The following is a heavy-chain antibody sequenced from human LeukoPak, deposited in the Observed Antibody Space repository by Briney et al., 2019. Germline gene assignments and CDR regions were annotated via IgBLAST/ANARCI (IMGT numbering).Heavy chain of an antibody. Sequence: PSETLSLTCTVSGGSVSSSIYYWGWIRQPPGKGLEWIGSIYYSGSTSYNPSLKSRVTISVDTSKNQFFLKLTSVTAADTAVYYCASRNDILTGYVFDFWGQGTLVTVSS. J-gene: IGHJ4*02. V-gene: IGHV4-39*01. CDR2: IYYSGST. D-gene: IGHD3-9*01. CDR1: GGSVSSSIYY. CDR3: ASRNDILTGYVFDF.